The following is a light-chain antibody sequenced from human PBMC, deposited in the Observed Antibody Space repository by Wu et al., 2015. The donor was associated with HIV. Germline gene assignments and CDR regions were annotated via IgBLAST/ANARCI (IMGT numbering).Light chain of an antibody. J-gene: IGKJ2*01. CDR2: TAS. V-gene: IGKV1-39*01. CDR3: QQSYTTPFS. CDR1: QSINNY. Sequence: DILMTQSPPSLSVSVGDRVTITCRASQSINNYLNWYQQKLGEAPQLLIFTASTLQSGVPSRFSGSGSGTDFTLTISTPQPEDFATYFCQQSYTTPFSFGQGTKLEIK.